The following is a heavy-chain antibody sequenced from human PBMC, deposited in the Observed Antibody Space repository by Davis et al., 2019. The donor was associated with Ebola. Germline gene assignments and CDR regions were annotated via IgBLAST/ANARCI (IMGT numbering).Heavy chain of an antibody. CDR2: ISGSGGST. D-gene: IGHD3-10*01. Sequence: GESLKISCAASGFTFSSYAMSWVRQAPGKGLEWVSAISGSGGSTYYADFVKGRFTISRDNSKNTLYLQMNSLRAEDTAVYYCAKGVLLWFRGWFDPWGQGTLVTVSS. J-gene: IGHJ5*02. V-gene: IGHV3-23*01. CDR3: AKGVLLWFRGWFDP. CDR1: GFTFSSYA.